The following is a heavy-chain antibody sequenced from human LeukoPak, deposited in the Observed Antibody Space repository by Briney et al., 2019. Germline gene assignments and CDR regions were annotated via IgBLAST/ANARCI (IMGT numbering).Heavy chain of an antibody. D-gene: IGHD1-1*01. Sequence: GGSLRLSCVASESTFSRYDMHWVRQAPGKGLEWLAFVRFDGRETFYADSVNGRFTISRDNSKNTLYLQMPYVRLEDTAVYYCATEERCTVTDCPTAFDHWGQGTQVTVS. V-gene: IGHV3-30*02. CDR3: ATEERCTVTDCPTAFDH. CDR1: ESTFSRYD. CDR2: VRFDGRET. J-gene: IGHJ4*02.